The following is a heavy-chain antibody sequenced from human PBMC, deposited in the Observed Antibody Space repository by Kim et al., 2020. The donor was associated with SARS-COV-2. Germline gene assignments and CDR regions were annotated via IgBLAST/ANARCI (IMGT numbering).Heavy chain of an antibody. CDR1: GFIFGSYS. D-gene: IGHD3-10*01. Sequence: GGSLRLSCAASGFIFGSYSMNWIRQAPGKGLEWVSSISSSGRYIYYADSVKGRFTFSRDNTKNSLYLEMNTLRLDDTAIYYCARARGEYRCFDGSQHWG. J-gene: IGHJ1*01. CDR3: ARARGEYRCFDGSQH. CDR2: ISSSGRYI. V-gene: IGHV3-21*01.